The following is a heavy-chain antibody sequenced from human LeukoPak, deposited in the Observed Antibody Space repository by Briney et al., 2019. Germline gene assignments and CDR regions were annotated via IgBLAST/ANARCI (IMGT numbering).Heavy chain of an antibody. D-gene: IGHD4-23*01. CDR2: ISAYNGNT. CDR3: ARTDDYGGNSGGY. CDR1: GYTFTSYA. J-gene: IGHJ4*02. Sequence: GASVKVSCKASGYTFTSYAFRWVRQAPGQGLEWMGWISAYNGNTNYAQKLQGRVTMTTDTSTSTAYMELRSLRSDDTAVYYCARTDDYGGNSGGYWGQGTLVTVSS. V-gene: IGHV1-18*01.